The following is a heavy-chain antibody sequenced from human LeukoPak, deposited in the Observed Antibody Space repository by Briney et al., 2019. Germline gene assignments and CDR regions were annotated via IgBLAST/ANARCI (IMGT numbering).Heavy chain of an antibody. D-gene: IGHD6-13*01. CDR3: ARDPGYSSSWYGLYYFDY. CDR2: IIPIFGTA. V-gene: IGHV1-69*13. CDR1: GCTFTSYG. Sequence: SVKVSCKASGCTFTSYGISWVRQAPGQGLEWMGGIIPIFGTANYAQKFQGRVTITADESTSTAYMELSSLRSEDTAVYYCARDPGYSSSWYGLYYFDYWGQGTLVTVSS. J-gene: IGHJ4*02.